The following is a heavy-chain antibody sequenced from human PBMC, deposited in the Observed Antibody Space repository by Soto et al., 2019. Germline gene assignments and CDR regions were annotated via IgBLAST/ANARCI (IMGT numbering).Heavy chain of an antibody. J-gene: IGHJ4*02. CDR2: IIPILGIA. CDR3: AVFGVVIDNQYYFDY. V-gene: IGHV1-69*02. D-gene: IGHD3-3*01. Sequence: SVKVSCKASGGTFSSYTISWVRQAPGQGLEWMGRIIPILGIANYAQKFQGRVTITADKSTSTAYMELSSLRSEDTAVYYCAVFGVVIDNQYYFDYWGQGTLVTVSS. CDR1: GGTFSSYT.